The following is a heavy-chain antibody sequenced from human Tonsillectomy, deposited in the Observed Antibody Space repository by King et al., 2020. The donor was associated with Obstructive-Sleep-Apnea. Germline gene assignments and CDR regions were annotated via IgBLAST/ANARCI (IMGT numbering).Heavy chain of an antibody. D-gene: IGHD6-13*01. CDR2: ISACNGNT. J-gene: IGHJ4*02. V-gene: IGHV1-18*01. CDR1: GYTFTSYG. Sequence: QLVQSGAEVKKPGASVKVSCKASGYTFTSYGISWVRQAPGQGLEWMGWISACNGNTNYARKHQGRVTMTTDTSTSTAYMELRSLRSDDTAVYYCARDLGRYSRSWPFDYWGQGTRVTVSS. CDR3: ARDLGRYSRSWPFDY.